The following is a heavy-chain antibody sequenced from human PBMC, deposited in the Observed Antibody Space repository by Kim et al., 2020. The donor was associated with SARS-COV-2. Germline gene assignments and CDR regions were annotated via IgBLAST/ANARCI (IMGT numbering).Heavy chain of an antibody. CDR2: IYYSGST. D-gene: IGHD6-13*01. V-gene: IGHV4-59*08. Sequence: SETLSLTCTVSGGSISSYYWSWIRQPPGKGLEWIGYIYYSGSTNYNPSLKSRVTISVDTSKNQFSLKLSSVTAADTAVYYCARHILPYSSSPFNRWGRGTLVTVSA. CDR3: ARHILPYSSSPFNR. J-gene: IGHJ2*01. CDR1: GGSISSYY.